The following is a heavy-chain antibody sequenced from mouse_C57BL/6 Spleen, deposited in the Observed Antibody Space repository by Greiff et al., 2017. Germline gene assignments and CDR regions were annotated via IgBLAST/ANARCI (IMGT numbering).Heavy chain of an antibody. V-gene: IGHV1-81*01. CDR1: GYTFTSYG. Sequence: QVHVKQSGAELARPGASVKLSCKASGYTFTSYGISWVKQRTGQGLEWIGEIYPRSGNTYYNEKFKGKATLTADKSSSTAYMELRSLTSEDSAVYFCARLNYGLDYWGQGTTLTVSS. J-gene: IGHJ2*01. CDR3: ARLNYGLDY. D-gene: IGHD1-2*01. CDR2: IYPRSGNT.